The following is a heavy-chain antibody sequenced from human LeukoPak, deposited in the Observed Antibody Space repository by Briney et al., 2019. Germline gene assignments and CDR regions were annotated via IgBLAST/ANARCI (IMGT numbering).Heavy chain of an antibody. CDR2: ISAYNGNT. D-gene: IGHD1-14*01. J-gene: IGHJ3*02. CDR1: GGTFSSYA. Sequence: ASVKVSCKASGGTFSSYAISWVRQAPGQGLEWMGWISAYNGNTNYAQKLQGRVTMTTDTSTSTAYMELRSLRSDDTAVYYCARDTPNPIDAFDIWGQGTMVTVSS. V-gene: IGHV1-18*01. CDR3: ARDTPNPIDAFDI.